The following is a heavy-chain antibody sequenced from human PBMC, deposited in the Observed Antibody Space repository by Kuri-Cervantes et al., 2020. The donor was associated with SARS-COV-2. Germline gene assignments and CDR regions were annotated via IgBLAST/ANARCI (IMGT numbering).Heavy chain of an antibody. V-gene: IGHV4-4*02. CDR3: ASISPLGYYYGMDV. CDR2: IYHSGST. CDR1: GGSISSSNW. D-gene: IGHD3-16*01. Sequence: SETLSLTCAVSGGSISSSNWWSWVRQPPGKGLEWIGEIYHSGSTNYNPSLKSRVTISVDKSKNQFSLKLSSVTAADTAVYYCASISPLGYYYGMDVWGQGTTVTVSS. J-gene: IGHJ6*02.